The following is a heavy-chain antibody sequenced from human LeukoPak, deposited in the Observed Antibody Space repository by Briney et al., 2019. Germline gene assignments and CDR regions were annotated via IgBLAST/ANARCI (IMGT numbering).Heavy chain of an antibody. CDR3: ARAYGGPDY. V-gene: IGHV3-74*03. J-gene: IGHJ4*02. D-gene: IGHD4-23*01. CDR2: IKSDGSST. Sequence: GGSLRLSCAASGFTFSTYWMHWVRQAPGKGLVWVSRIKSDGSSTKYADPVKGRFTISRDNAKNTLYLQMNSLRAEDTAVYYCARAYGGPDYWGQGTLVTVSS. CDR1: GFTFSTYW.